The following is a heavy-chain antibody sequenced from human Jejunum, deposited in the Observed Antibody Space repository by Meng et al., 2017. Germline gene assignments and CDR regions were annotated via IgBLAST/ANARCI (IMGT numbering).Heavy chain of an antibody. D-gene: IGHD3-22*01. CDR3: ARDESRLLRS. Sequence: QVQLPQSVPGLVKPSQPLPLTCAISGDRVSSHSAAWNWIRQSPSRGLEWLGRTDYRSKWYSDYAVSVKCRITINTDTSKNQLSLQLNSVTPEDTAVYYCARDESRLLRSWGQGTLVTVSS. CDR1: GDRVSSHSAA. CDR2: TDYRSKWYS. J-gene: IGHJ5*02. V-gene: IGHV6-1*01.